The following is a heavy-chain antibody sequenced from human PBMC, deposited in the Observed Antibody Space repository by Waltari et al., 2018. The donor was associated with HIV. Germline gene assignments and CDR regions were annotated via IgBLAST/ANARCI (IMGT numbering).Heavy chain of an antibody. CDR2: VDPEDGET. V-gene: IGHV1-24*01. CDR3: AAVEIVATTKEVRYYFDY. D-gene: IGHD5-12*01. CDR1: GYTLTELS. Sequence: QVQLVQSGAEVKKPGASVKVSCKVSGYTLTELSMHWVRTAPGNGLEWMGGVDPEDGETIYAQKFQGRVTMTEDTSTDTAYMELSSLRSEDTAVYYCAAVEIVATTKEVRYYFDYWGQGTLVTVSS. J-gene: IGHJ4*02.